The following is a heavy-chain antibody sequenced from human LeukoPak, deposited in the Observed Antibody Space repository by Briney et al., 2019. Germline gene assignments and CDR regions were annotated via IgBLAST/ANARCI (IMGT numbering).Heavy chain of an antibody. J-gene: IGHJ3*02. Sequence: PGGSLRLSCAASGFTFSSYGMHWVRQAPVKGLEWVAVISYDGSNKYYADSVKGRFTISRDNSKNTLYLQMNSLRAEDTAVYYCAKDRNRAFDIWGQGTMVTVSS. V-gene: IGHV3-30*18. D-gene: IGHD1-1*01. CDR3: AKDRNRAFDI. CDR2: ISYDGSNK. CDR1: GFTFSSYG.